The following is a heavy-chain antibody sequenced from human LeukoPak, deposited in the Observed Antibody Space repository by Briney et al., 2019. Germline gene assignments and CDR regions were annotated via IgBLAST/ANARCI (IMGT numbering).Heavy chain of an antibody. CDR3: ARGTEYYDSSGYYHHWYFDL. D-gene: IGHD3-22*01. V-gene: IGHV4-39*07. J-gene: IGHJ2*01. CDR2: IYYSGST. Sequence: SETLSLTCTVSGGSISSSSYYWGWIRQPPGKGLEWIGSIYYSGSTYYNPSLKSRVTISVDTSKNQFSLKLSSVTAADTAVYYCARGTEYYDSSGYYHHWYFDLWGRGTLVTVSS. CDR1: GGSISSSSYY.